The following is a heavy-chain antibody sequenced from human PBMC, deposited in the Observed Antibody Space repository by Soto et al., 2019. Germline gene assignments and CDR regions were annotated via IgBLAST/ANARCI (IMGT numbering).Heavy chain of an antibody. D-gene: IGHD6-19*01. J-gene: IGHJ6*02. CDR3: ARTVAGNYYYYGMDV. V-gene: IGHV4-39*07. CDR1: GGSISSSIYY. CDR2: IFYSGST. Sequence: SETLSLTCTVSGGSISSSIYYGGWIRRPPGKGLEWIGSIFYSGSTYYNPSLKSRVTISVDTSKNQFSLKLSSVTAADTAVYYCARTVAGNYYYYGMDVWGQGTTVTVSS.